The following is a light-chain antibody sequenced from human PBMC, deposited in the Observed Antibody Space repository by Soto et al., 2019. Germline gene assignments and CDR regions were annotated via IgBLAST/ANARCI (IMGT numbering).Light chain of an antibody. CDR3: QQRSNWPIT. V-gene: IGKV3-11*01. Sequence: EIVLTQSPATLSLSPGERATLSRRASQSVSSYLAWYQQKPGQAPRLLIEDASDRATGIPARFSGSGSGTDFTLTISSLEAEDFAVYYCQQRSNWPITFGQGTRLEIK. CDR1: QSVSSY. CDR2: DAS. J-gene: IGKJ5*01.